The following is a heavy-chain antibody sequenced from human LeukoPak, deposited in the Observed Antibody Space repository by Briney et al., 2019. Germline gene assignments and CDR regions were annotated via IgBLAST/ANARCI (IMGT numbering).Heavy chain of an antibody. CDR1: GGSFSGYY. D-gene: IGHD3-22*01. CDR3: ARDYYDSSGYYSY. Sequence: SETLSLTCAVYGGSFSGYYWSWIRQPPGKGLEWIGEINHSGSTNYNPSLKRRVTISVDTSKNQFSLKLSSVTAADTAVYYCARDYYDSSGYYSYWGQGTLVTVSS. CDR2: INHSGST. J-gene: IGHJ4*02. V-gene: IGHV4-34*01.